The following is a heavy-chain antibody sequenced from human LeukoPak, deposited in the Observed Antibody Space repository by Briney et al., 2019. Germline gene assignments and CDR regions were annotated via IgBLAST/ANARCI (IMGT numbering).Heavy chain of an antibody. CDR3: ARDPMGSIYADY. D-gene: IGHD3-10*01. V-gene: IGHV1-8*01. Sequence: ASVKVSCKASGYTFTSYDINWVRQATGQGLEWMGWMNPNSGNTGYAQKFQGRVTMTRNTSISTAYMELSSLRSEDTAVYYCARDPMGSIYADYWGQGTLVTVSS. CDR1: GYTFTSYD. J-gene: IGHJ4*02. CDR2: MNPNSGNT.